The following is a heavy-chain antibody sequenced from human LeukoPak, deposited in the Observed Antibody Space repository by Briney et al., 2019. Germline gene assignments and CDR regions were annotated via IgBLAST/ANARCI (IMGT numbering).Heavy chain of an antibody. D-gene: IGHD2-2*01. CDR2: INHSGST. CDR3: ARLYCSRTSCYVDY. J-gene: IGHJ4*02. CDR1: GGSFSGYY. V-gene: IGHV4-34*01. Sequence: SETLSLTCAVYGGSFSGYYWSWIRQPPGKGLEWIGEINHSGSTNYNPSLKSRVAISVATSKNQFSLKLSSVTAADTAVYYCARLYCSRTSCYVDYWGQGTLVTVSS.